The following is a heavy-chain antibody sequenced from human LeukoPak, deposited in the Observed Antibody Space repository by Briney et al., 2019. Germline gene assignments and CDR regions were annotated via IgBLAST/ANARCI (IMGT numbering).Heavy chain of an antibody. D-gene: IGHD2-15*01. CDR3: AREARYCSGGSCSNWFDP. V-gene: IGHV3-23*01. Sequence: GGSLRLSCAASGFTFSSYAMSWVRQAPGKGLEWVSAISGSGGSTYYADSVKGRFTISRDNSKNTLYLQMNSLRAEDTAVYYCAREARYCSGGSCSNWFDPWGQGTLVTVSS. J-gene: IGHJ5*02. CDR1: GFTFSSYA. CDR2: ISGSGGST.